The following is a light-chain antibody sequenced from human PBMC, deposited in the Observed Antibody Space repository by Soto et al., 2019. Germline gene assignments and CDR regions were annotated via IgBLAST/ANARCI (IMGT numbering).Light chain of an antibody. CDR2: EVS. Sequence: QSVLTQPASVSDSPGQSITISCTGTSSDVGAYNYVSWYQQYPGKAPKLMIYEVSNRPSGVSIRFSGSKSGNTASLTISGLQAEDEAHYYCSSYTTYNTLVFGGGTKVTVL. V-gene: IGLV2-14*01. CDR1: SSDVGAYNY. J-gene: IGLJ2*01. CDR3: SSYTTYNTLV.